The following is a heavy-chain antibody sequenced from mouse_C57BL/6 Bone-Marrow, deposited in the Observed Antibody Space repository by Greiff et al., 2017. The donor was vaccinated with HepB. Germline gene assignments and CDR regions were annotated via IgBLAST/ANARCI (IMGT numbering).Heavy chain of an antibody. D-gene: IGHD1-1*01. CDR3: ANYYYGSSYWYFDV. V-gene: IGHV1-81*01. J-gene: IGHJ1*03. CDR2: IYPRSGNT. Sequence: QVQLQQSGAELARPGASVKLSCKASGYTFPSYGISWVKQSTGQGLEWIGEIYPRSGNTYYNEKFKGKATLTADKSSSTAYMELRSLTSEDSAVYFCANYYYGSSYWYFDVWGTGTTVTVSS. CDR1: GYTFPSYG.